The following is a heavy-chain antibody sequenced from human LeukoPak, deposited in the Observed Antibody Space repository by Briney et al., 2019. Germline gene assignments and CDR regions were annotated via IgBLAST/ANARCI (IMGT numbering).Heavy chain of an antibody. CDR1: GFSLSTYGMR. CDR2: IDWDDDE. CDR3: ARMRSDSSGLFDY. J-gene: IGHJ4*02. D-gene: IGHD3-22*01. V-gene: IGHV2-70*04. Sequence: SGPALVKPTQTLTLTCTFSGFSLSTYGMRVNWIRQPPGKALEWLARIDWDDDEFYSTSLKTRLTISKDTSKNQVVLTMTNMDPVDTATYYCARMRSDSSGLFDYWGQGILVTVSS.